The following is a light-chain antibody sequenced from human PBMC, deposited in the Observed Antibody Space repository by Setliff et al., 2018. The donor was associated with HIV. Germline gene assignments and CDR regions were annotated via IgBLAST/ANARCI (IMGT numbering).Light chain of an antibody. CDR3: TSYRTSSTYV. CDR1: SSDVGGYNY. V-gene: IGLV2-14*03. CDR2: DVS. J-gene: IGLJ1*01. Sequence: QSVLTQPASVSGSPGQSITISCTGTSSDVGGYNYVSWYQQHPGKAPKLMIYDVSNRPSGISNRFSGSKSGNTASLTISGLQAEDEADYYCTSYRTSSTYVFGTGTKVPS.